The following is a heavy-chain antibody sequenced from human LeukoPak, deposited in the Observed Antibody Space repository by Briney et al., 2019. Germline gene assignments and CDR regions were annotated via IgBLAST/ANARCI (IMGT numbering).Heavy chain of an antibody. D-gene: IGHD6-13*01. CDR3: ARGGGSSWCLDC. J-gene: IGHJ4*02. V-gene: IGHV3-21*01. Sequence: GQSLRLSCAASGFTFSSYSMNWVRQAPGKGLEWVSSISSNNNYIYYADSMKGRFTISRDNAKNSLYLQMNSLRAEDTAVYYCARGGGSSWCLDCWGQGTLVTVSS. CDR2: ISSNNNYI. CDR1: GFTFSSYS.